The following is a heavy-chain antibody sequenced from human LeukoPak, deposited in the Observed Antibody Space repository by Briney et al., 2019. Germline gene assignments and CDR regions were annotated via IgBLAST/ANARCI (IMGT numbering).Heavy chain of an antibody. CDR2: VYYSGST. J-gene: IGHJ3*02. V-gene: IGHV4-31*03. D-gene: IGHD3-9*01. CDR1: GGSISSGGYY. CDR3: ARGYYDILTGPPEDAFDI. Sequence: SETLSLTCTVSGGSISSGGYYWSWIRQHPGKGLEWIGYVYYSGSTYYNPSLKSRVTISVDTSKNQFSLKLSSVTAADTAVYYCARGYYDILTGPPEDAFDIWGQGTMVTVSS.